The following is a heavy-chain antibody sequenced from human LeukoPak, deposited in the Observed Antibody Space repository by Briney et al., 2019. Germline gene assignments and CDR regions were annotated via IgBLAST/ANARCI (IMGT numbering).Heavy chain of an antibody. V-gene: IGHV1-46*01. CDR2: INPSVGST. D-gene: IGHD3-3*01. J-gene: IGHJ5*02. Sequence: ASVKVSCKASGYTFTSYYMHWVRQAPGQGLEWMGIINPSVGSTSYAQKFQGRVTMTRDMSTSTVYMELSSLRSEDTAVYYCARDHGQSVYDFWSGYYTGNSGPYNWFDPWGQGTLVSVSS. CDR3: ARDHGQSVYDFWSGYYTGNSGPYNWFDP. CDR1: GYTFTSYY.